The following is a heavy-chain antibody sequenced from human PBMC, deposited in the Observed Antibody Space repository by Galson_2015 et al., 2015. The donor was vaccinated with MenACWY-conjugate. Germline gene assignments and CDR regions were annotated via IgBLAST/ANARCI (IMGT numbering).Heavy chain of an antibody. J-gene: IGHJ4*02. V-gene: IGHV3-23*01. CDR3: AKDDNPVDFGNFDY. CDR1: GFTFSSCA. Sequence: SLRLSCAASGFTFSSCAMNWVRQAPGKGLEWVSTISGSGGSTYYADSVKGRFSISRDNSKNTLDLQMNSLRGDDTAVYYCAKDDNPVDFGNFDYWGRGIRVTVSS. D-gene: IGHD1-14*01. CDR2: ISGSGGST.